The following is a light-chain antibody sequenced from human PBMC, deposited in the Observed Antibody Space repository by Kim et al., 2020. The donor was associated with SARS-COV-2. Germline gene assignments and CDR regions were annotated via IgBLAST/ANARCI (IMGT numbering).Light chain of an antibody. CDR2: STN. Sequence: QSVLTQPPSASGTPGQRVTISCSGSSSNIGSNPVHWYQQVPGTAPKLLIHSTNQRPSGVPDRFSGSKSGTSASLAISGLQSADGADYYCVTWGASQNGWVFGGGTQLTVL. CDR1: SSNIGSNP. J-gene: IGLJ3*02. V-gene: IGLV1-44*01. CDR3: VTWGASQNGWV.